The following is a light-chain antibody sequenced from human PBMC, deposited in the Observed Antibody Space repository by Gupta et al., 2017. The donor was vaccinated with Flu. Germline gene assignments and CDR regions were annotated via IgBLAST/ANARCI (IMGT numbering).Light chain of an antibody. V-gene: IGKV3-20*01. CDR2: GAS. CDR1: QSVGRNY. CDR3: HQHNCSCT. Sequence: EIVLTQSPGTLSLSPGEGATLSCRASQSVGRNYLAWYQQKPGQAPRLLIYGASSRAMGIPDRFSGGGENKDFTLTSSRQEDEDCAVYYVHQHNCSCTFGQGTNVDIK. J-gene: IGKJ3*01.